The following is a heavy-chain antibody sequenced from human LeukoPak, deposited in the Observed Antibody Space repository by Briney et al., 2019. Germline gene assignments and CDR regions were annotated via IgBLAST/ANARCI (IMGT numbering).Heavy chain of an antibody. CDR3: AVGEGRVSVGYNVVAFDI. V-gene: IGHV3-21*01. D-gene: IGHD5-24*01. CDR1: GFTFSSYS. J-gene: IGHJ3*02. CDR2: ISSSSSYI. Sequence: GGSLRLSCAASGFTFSSYSMNWVRQAPGKGLEWVSSISSSSSYIYYADSVKGRFTISRDNAKNSLYLQMNSLRAEDTAVYYCAVGEGRVSVGYNVVAFDIWGQGTMVTVSS.